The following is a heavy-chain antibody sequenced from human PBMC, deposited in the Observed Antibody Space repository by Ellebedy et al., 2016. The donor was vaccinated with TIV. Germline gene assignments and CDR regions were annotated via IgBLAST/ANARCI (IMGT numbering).Heavy chain of an antibody. J-gene: IGHJ4*02. CDR3: ATSRARVY. V-gene: IGHV3-21*01. CDR1: GFTFSSYT. Sequence: PGGSLRLSCEASGFTFSSYTINWVRQTPGKGLEWVSSISSSGSYLYYADSVKGRFTISRDNAKNSLYLQMNSLRVDDTAVYYCATSRARVYWGQGTLVTVSS. CDR2: ISSSGSYL.